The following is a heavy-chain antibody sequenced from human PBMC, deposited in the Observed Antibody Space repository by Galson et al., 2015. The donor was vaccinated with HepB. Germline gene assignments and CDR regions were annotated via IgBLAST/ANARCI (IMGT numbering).Heavy chain of an antibody. V-gene: IGHV1-2*06. D-gene: IGHD3-3*01. CDR2: INPNSGGT. J-gene: IGHJ3*02. Sequence: SVKVSCKASGYTFTGYYMHWVRQAPGQGLEWMGRINPNSGGTNYAQKLQGRVTMTTDTSTGTAYMELRSLRSDDTAVYYCARLSKFRFLADAFDIWGQGTMVTVSS. CDR1: GYTFTGYY. CDR3: ARLSKFRFLADAFDI.